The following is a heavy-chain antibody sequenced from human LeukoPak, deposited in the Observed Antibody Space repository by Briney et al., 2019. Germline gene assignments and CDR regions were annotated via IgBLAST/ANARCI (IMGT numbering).Heavy chain of an antibody. CDR1: GFTFSSYA. Sequence: GGSLRLSCAASGFTFSSYAMSWVRQAPGKGLEWVSAISGSGGSTYYADSVKGRFTISRDNSKNTLYLQMNSLRAGDTAVYYCAKGHSSSGNYYYGMDVWGQGTTVTVSS. J-gene: IGHJ6*02. CDR3: AKGHSSSGNYYYGMDV. D-gene: IGHD6-13*01. CDR2: ISGSGGST. V-gene: IGHV3-23*01.